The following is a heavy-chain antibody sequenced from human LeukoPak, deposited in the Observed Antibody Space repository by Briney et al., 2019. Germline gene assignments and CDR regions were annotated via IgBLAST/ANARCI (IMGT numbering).Heavy chain of an antibody. J-gene: IGHJ5*02. CDR2: ISTYNGDT. D-gene: IGHD6-19*01. Sequence: ASVKVSCQASGYTFTSHGISCVRQAPGQGLEWMGWISTYNGDTKYAQKLQGRVTLTSDTSTNTAYMEVRSLKSDDTAVYYCARDLAFLPVPAANGWLDPWGQGTLVTVSS. CDR3: ARDLAFLPVPAANGWLDP. CDR1: GYTFTSHG. V-gene: IGHV1-18*01.